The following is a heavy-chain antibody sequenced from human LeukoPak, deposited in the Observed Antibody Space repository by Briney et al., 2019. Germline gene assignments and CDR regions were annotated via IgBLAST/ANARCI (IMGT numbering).Heavy chain of an antibody. D-gene: IGHD3-10*01. CDR2: IYYSGST. Sequence: SETLSLTCTVSGGSISSGDYYWSWIRQPPGKGLEWIGYIYYSGSTYYNPSLKSRVTISVDTSKNQFSLKLSSVTAADTAVYYCARRDYYCSGSYWDWGQGTLVTVSS. CDR1: GGSISSGDYY. J-gene: IGHJ4*02. V-gene: IGHV4-30-4*01. CDR3: ARRDYYCSGSYWD.